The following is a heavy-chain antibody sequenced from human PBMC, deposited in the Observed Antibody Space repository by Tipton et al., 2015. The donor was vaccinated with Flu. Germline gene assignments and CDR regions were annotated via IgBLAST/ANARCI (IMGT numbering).Heavy chain of an antibody. CDR1: GGSISSGGYY. J-gene: IGHJ4*02. Sequence: TLSLTCTVSGGSISSGGYYWSWIRQHPGKGLEWIGYIYYSGSTYYNPSLKSLVTISVDTSKNQFSLKLSSVTAADTAVYYCARKQGSGYTYWGQGTLVTVSS. CDR3: ARKQGSGYTY. D-gene: IGHD3-3*01. CDR2: IYYSGST. V-gene: IGHV4-31*01.